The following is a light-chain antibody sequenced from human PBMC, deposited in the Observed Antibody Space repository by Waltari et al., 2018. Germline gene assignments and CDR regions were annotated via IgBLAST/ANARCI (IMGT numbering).Light chain of an antibody. J-gene: IGKJ1*01. CDR1: QGIDKW. CDR2: QAS. V-gene: IGKV1-5*03. CDR3: QQYQGYPWT. Sequence: DIQMTQSPSTLSASVGDRVTITCRARQGIDKWLAWYQQKPGKAPKILIYQASTLKSGVPSRFSGSGSGTEFTLTISSLQADDFATYYCQQYQGYPWTFGQGTKVEIK.